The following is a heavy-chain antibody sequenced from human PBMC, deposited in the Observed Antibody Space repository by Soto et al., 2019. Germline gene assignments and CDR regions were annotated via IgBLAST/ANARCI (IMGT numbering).Heavy chain of an antibody. D-gene: IGHD5-18*01. V-gene: IGHV4-31*03. CDR1: GGSISSGGYY. J-gene: IGHJ3*02. CDR3: EGYSYGPPYAFDI. Sequence: SETLSLTCTVSGGSISSGGYYWSWIRQHPGKGLEWIGYIYYSGSTYYNPSLKSRVTVSVDTSKNQFSLKLSSVTAADTAVYYCEGYSYGPPYAFDIWGQGTMVTVSS. CDR2: IYYSGST.